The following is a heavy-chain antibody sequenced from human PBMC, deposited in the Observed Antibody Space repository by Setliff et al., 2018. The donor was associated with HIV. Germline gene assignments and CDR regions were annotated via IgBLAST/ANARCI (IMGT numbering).Heavy chain of an antibody. V-gene: IGHV1-69-2*01. J-gene: IGHJ6*02. CDR3: ATVGENAKYSGYDYYYYYGMDV. D-gene: IGHD5-12*01. CDR1: GYTFTDYY. CDR2: VDPEDGET. Sequence: GASVKVSCKASGYTFTDYYMHWVQQAPGKGLEWMGRVDPEDGETIYAEKFQGRVTITADTSTDTTYMELSSLRSEDTAVYYCATVGENAKYSGYDYYYYYGMDVWGQGTTVTVSS.